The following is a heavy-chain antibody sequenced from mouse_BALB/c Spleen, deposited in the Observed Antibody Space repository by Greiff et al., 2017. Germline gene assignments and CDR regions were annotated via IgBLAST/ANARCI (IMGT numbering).Heavy chain of an antibody. V-gene: IGHV14-3*02. CDR2: IDPANGNT. CDR1: GFNIKDTY. CDR3: ARSNDGYYVWFAY. Sequence: EVQLQQSGAELVKPGASVKLSCTASGFNIKDTYMHWVKQRPEQGLEWIGRIDPANGNTKYDPKFQGKATITADTSSNTAYLQLSSLTSEDTAVYYCARSNDGYYVWFAYWGQGTLVTVSA. J-gene: IGHJ3*01. D-gene: IGHD2-3*01.